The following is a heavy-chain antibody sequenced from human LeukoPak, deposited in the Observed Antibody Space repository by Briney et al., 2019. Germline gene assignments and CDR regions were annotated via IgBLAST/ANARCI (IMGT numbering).Heavy chain of an antibody. CDR2: ISSSSSYI. CDR1: GFTFSSYS. CDR3: ARGPGFGGLLSSPFDY. Sequence: GGSLRLSCAASGFTFSSYSMNWVRQAPGKGLEWVSSISSSSSYIYYADSVKGRFTISRDNAKNSLYLQMNSLRAEDTAVYYCARGPGFGGLLSSPFDYWGQGTLVTVSS. V-gene: IGHV3-21*01. J-gene: IGHJ4*02. D-gene: IGHD3-10*01.